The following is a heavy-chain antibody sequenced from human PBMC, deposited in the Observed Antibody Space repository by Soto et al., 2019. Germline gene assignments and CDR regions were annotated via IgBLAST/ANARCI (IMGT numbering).Heavy chain of an antibody. CDR2: IYYSGRT. J-gene: IGHJ4*02. Sequence: SETLSLTCSVSGGSFSNSDFYWGWIRQPPGKGLEWIGNIYYSGRTYYTPSLKSRVTISVDTSKNQFSLRLSSVTAADTAVYYCARHGGSGSYSPLDYWGRGTLVTVSS. CDR3: ARHGGSGSYSPLDY. CDR1: GGSFSNSDFY. D-gene: IGHD6-19*01. V-gene: IGHV4-39*01.